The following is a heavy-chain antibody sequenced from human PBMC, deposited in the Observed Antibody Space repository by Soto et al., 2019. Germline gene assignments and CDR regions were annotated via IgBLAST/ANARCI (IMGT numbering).Heavy chain of an antibody. CDR2: IYDSGST. Sequence: QLQLRESGPGLVKPSETLSLSCTVSGGSISGGVGGLYYWSWIRQPPGKGLEWIGYIYDSGSTYYNPALKNRVTISVDTSKNQFSLRLSYVTAADTAVYYCAREVIPLTTDWYFDLWGRGTLVTVSS. J-gene: IGHJ2*01. D-gene: IGHD4-17*01. CDR1: GGSISGGVGGLYY. V-gene: IGHV4-30-4*01. CDR3: AREVIPLTTDWYFDL.